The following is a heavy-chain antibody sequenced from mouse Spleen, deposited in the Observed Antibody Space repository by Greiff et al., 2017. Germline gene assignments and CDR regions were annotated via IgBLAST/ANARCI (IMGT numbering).Heavy chain of an antibody. V-gene: IGHV1-69*01. Sequence: VQLQQPGAELVMPGASVKLSCKASGYTFTSYWMHWVKQRPGQGLEWIGEIDPSDSYTNYNQKFKGKATLTVDKSSSTAYMQLSSLTSEDSAVYYCARRGGYWGQGTTLTVSS. CDR1: GYTFTSYW. CDR2: IDPSDSYT. J-gene: IGHJ2*01. CDR3: ARRGGY.